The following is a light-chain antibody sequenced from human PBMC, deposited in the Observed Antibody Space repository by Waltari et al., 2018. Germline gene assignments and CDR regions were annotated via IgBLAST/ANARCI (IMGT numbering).Light chain of an antibody. CDR1: NIGSNN. CDR3: QVWDSGSDYV. J-gene: IGLJ1*01. Sequence: SYVLTQPPSVSVAPGNTASLTCGGDNIGSNNVHWYQQKPGQAPVLVISNDYDRPSGIPDRFSGSNSGNTATLTISSVEAGDEADYICQVWDSGSDYVFGTGTKVTVL. CDR2: NDY. V-gene: IGLV3-21*04.